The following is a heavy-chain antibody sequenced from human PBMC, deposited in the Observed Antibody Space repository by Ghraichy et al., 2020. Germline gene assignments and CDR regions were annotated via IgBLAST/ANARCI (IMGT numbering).Heavy chain of an antibody. CDR3: ARSDCSSTSCPPPEWFDP. J-gene: IGHJ5*02. V-gene: IGHV4-61*01. CDR2: IYYSGST. CDR1: GGSVSSGSYY. Sequence: SETLSLTCTVSGGSVSSGSYYWSWIRQPPGKGLEWIGYIYYSGSTNYNPSLKSRVTISVDTSKNQFSLKLSSVTAADTAVYYCARSDCSSTSCPPPEWFDPWGQGNLVTVSS. D-gene: IGHD2-2*01.